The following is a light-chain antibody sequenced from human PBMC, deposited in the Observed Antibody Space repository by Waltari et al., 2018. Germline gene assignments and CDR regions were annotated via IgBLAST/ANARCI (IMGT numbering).Light chain of an antibody. Sequence: SSELTQDPAVSVALGQTARITCQGDSLRGHYASWYQQKPGQAPILVIYGQNHRPSGIPDRFSGYSSGDTTSLTITGTQAEDEADYYCKSRNKDRGVFGGGTKLTVL. CDR2: GQN. CDR3: KSRNKDRGV. CDR1: SLRGHY. J-gene: IGLJ3*02. V-gene: IGLV3-19*01.